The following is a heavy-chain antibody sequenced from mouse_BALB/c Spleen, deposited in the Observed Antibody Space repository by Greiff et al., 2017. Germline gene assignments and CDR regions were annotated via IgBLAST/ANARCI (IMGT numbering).Heavy chain of an antibody. V-gene: IGHV1-87*01. CDR3: ASEADWFAY. CDR1: GYTFTSYW. J-gene: IGHJ3*01. Sequence: QVQLKQSGAELARPGASVKLSCKASGYTFTSYWMQWVKQRPGQGLEWIGAIYPGDGDTRYTQKFKGKATLTADKSSSTAYMQLSSLASEDSAVYDCASEADWFAYWGQGTLVTVSA. CDR2: IYPGDGDT.